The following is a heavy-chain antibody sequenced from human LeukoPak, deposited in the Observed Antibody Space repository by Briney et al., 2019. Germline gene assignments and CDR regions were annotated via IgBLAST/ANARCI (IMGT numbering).Heavy chain of an antibody. J-gene: IGHJ4*02. D-gene: IGHD2-2*02. Sequence: SVKVSCKASGGNFNYGVSWVRQAPGQGLEWLGGVIFLRGAPNYAQKFQDRVTITSDESTTIAHMELSSLRSEDTAVYYCARISGLYCAGPACYNSPDSWGQGTLVTVSS. CDR3: ARISGLYCAGPACYNSPDS. V-gene: IGHV1-69*13. CDR2: VIFLRGAP. CDR1: GGNFNYG.